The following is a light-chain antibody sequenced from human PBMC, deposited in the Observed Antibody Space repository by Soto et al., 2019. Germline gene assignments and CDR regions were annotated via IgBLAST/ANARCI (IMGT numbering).Light chain of an antibody. J-gene: IGKJ1*01. CDR3: QQYDYSRT. CDR2: DVS. Sequence: DIQMTQSPSTLSASVGDTVTTTCRASQSVSDSLAWYQVKPGEAPKLLIFDVSNLETGVPSRFSGSGSGTEFSLTIRGLQPDDFATYYCQQYDYSRTFGQGTKVDIK. CDR1: QSVSDS. V-gene: IGKV1-5*01.